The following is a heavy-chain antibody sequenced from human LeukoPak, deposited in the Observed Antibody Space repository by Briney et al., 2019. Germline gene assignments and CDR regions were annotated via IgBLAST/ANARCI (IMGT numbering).Heavy chain of an antibody. Sequence: GGSLRLSCAASGFTFSSYAMSWVRQAPGKGLEWVSAISGSGGSTYYADSVKGRFTISRDNAKNSLYLQMNSLRAEDTAVYYCARDLVTANDYWGQGTLVTVSS. CDR3: ARDLVTANDY. CDR2: ISGSGGST. V-gene: IGHV3-23*01. D-gene: IGHD2-21*02. CDR1: GFTFSSYA. J-gene: IGHJ4*02.